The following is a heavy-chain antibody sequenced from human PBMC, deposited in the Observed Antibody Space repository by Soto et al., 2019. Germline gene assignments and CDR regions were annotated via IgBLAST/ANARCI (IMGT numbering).Heavy chain of an antibody. CDR3: AREDDDSSGYYGNFDY. Sequence: SVKVSCKASGYTFTSYAMHWVRQAPGQRLEWMGWINAGNGKPKYSQKFQGRVTITRDTSASTAYMELSSLRSEDTAVYYCAREDDDSSGYYGNFDYWGQGTLVTVSA. D-gene: IGHD3-22*01. CDR1: GYTFTSYA. V-gene: IGHV1-3*01. CDR2: INAGNGKP. J-gene: IGHJ4*02.